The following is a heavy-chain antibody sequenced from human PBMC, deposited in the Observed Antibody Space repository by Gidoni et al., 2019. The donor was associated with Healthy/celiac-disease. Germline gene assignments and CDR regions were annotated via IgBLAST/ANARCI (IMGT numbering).Heavy chain of an antibody. Sequence: AGFTFSSYSMNWVRQAPGKGLEWVSSISSSSSYIYYADSVKGRFTISRDNAKNSLYLQMNSLRAEDTAVYYCAREAIWFGELSFYFDYWGQGTLVTVSS. CDR2: ISSSSSYI. V-gene: IGHV3-21*01. D-gene: IGHD3-10*01. CDR3: AREAIWFGELSFYFDY. CDR1: GFTFSSYS. J-gene: IGHJ4*02.